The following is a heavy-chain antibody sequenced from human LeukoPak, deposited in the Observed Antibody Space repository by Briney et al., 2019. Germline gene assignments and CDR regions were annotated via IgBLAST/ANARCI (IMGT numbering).Heavy chain of an antibody. J-gene: IGHJ6*03. V-gene: IGHV4-34*01. CDR3: ARWRYDFWSGYYTSYYYYYMDV. D-gene: IGHD3-3*01. CDR2: INHSGST. CDR1: GGSFSGYY. Sequence: PSETLSLTRAVYGGSFSGYYWSWIRQPPGKGLEWIGEINHSGSTDYNPSLKSRVTISVDTSKNQFSLKLSSVTAADTAVYYCARWRYDFWSGYYTSYYYYYMDVWGKGTTVTVSS.